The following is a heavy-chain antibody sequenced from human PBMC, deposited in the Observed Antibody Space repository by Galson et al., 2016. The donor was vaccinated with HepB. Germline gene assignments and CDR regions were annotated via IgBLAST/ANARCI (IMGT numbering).Heavy chain of an antibody. V-gene: IGHV3-7*03. CDR2: IKQDESEE. J-gene: IGHJ6*02. CDR1: GFTFSSYW. Sequence: SLRLSCAASGFTFSSYWMNWVRQAPGKGLEWVANIKQDESEENYADSVKGRFTISRDNAKKSVYLQMNRLRVEDTAVYYCTGTPGLYYYYSGLDVWGQGTTVTVSS. CDR3: TGTPGLYYYYSGLDV. D-gene: IGHD1-1*01.